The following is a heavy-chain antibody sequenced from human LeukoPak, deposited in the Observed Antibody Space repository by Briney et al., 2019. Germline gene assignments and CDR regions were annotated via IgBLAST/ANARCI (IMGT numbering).Heavy chain of an antibody. D-gene: IGHD3-22*01. CDR2: IYYSGNT. J-gene: IGHJ4*02. CDR1: GGSISNYY. V-gene: IGHV4-59*12. Sequence: SETLSLTCTVSGGSISNYYWSWIRQPPGKGLEWIGYIYYSGNTNYNPSLKSRVTMSVDTSKNQFSLKLNSVPTADTAVYYCARFEKFYDSGAHYLDYWGQGALVTVSS. CDR3: ARFEKFYDSGAHYLDY.